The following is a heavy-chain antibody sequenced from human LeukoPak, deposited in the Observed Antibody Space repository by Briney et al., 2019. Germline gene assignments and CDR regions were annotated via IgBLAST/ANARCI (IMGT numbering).Heavy chain of an antibody. J-gene: IGHJ5*02. CDR2: IYYSGST. CDR3: ARYGYDFWSGYHDP. Sequence: SETLSLTRTVSGGSISSSSYYWGWIRQPPGKGLEWIGSIYYSGSTYYNPSLKSRVTISVDTSKNQFSLKLSSVTAADTAVYYCARYGYDFWSGYHDPWGQGTLVTVSS. V-gene: IGHV4-39*01. D-gene: IGHD3-3*01. CDR1: GGSISSSSYY.